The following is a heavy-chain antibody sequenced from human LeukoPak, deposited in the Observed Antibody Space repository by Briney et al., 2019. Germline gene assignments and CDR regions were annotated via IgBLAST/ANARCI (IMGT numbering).Heavy chain of an antibody. CDR3: ARERPLDAFDL. CDR1: GFTFSSYE. Sequence: GGSLRLSCAASGFTFSSYEMNWVRQAPGKGLEWVSYISSSGSTIYYADSVKGRFTISRDNAKNSLYLQMNSLRAEDTAVYYCARERPLDAFDLWGQGTMVTVSS. J-gene: IGHJ3*01. CDR2: ISSSGSTI. V-gene: IGHV3-48*03.